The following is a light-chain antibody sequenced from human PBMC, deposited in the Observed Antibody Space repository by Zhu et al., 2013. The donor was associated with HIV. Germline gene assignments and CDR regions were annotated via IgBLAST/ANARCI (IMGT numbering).Light chain of an antibody. V-gene: IGLV2-23*02. J-gene: IGLJ3*02. CDR3: CSYAGSTTWV. Sequence: QSALTQPASVSGFPGQSITISCTGTSSDVGNYNLVSWYQQHPGKAPKLIIYEVTKRPSGVSNRFSGSKSGNTASLTISGLQAEDEADYYCCSYAGSTTWVFGGGTKLTVL. CDR2: EVT. CDR1: SSDVGNYNL.